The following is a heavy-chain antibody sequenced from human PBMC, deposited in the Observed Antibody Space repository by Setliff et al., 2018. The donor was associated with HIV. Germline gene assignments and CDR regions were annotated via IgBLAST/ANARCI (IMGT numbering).Heavy chain of an antibody. CDR3: ARGPRFRSGASLIDF. CDR1: GYTFSRYG. J-gene: IGHJ1*01. Sequence: ASVKVSCKTSGYTFSRYGFSWVRQAPGQGLEWMGWISAYNLNTNYAQKFQGRVTMTTDTSTTTAYMELTSLGSDDTATYYCARGPRFRSGASLIDFWGQGTLVTVSS. CDR2: ISAYNLNT. V-gene: IGHV1-18*01. D-gene: IGHD1-26*01.